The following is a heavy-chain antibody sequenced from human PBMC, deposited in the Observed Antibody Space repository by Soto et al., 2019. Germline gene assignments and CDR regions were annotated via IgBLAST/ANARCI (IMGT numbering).Heavy chain of an antibody. V-gene: IGHV4-30-2*01. Sequence: SETLSLTCAVSGGSISSGGYSWSWIRQPPGKGLEWIGYIYHSGSTYYNPSLKSRVTISVDTSKNQFSLKLSSVTAADTAVYYCASPAAAGTYYYYYGMDVWGQGTTVTVSS. CDR1: GGSISSGGYS. CDR2: IYHSGST. CDR3: ASPAAAGTYYYYYGMDV. J-gene: IGHJ6*02. D-gene: IGHD6-13*01.